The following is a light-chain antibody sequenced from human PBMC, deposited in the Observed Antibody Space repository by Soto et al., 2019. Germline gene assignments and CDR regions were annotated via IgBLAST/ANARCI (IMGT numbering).Light chain of an antibody. Sequence: EIVMTQSPATLSESPGERATLSCRASQTVSSNLAWYQQKPGQAPRLLIYGASTRATGLPARFSGSGSGTEFTLTISSLQSEDFAVYYCQQYNNWPLTFGQGTKVEIK. CDR2: GAS. J-gene: IGKJ1*01. CDR3: QQYNNWPLT. V-gene: IGKV3-15*01. CDR1: QTVSSN.